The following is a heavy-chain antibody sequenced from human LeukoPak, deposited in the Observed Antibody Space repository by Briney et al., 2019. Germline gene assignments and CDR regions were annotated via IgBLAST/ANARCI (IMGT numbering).Heavy chain of an antibody. V-gene: IGHV4-34*01. D-gene: IGHD6-13*01. Sequence: PSETLSLTCTVSGGSISSYYWSWIRQPPGKGLEWIGEINHSGSTNYNPSLKSRVTISVDTSKNQFSLKLSSVTAADTAVYYCARGGPIAGFDPWGQGTLVTVSS. CDR2: INHSGST. J-gene: IGHJ5*02. CDR1: GGSISSYY. CDR3: ARGGPIAGFDP.